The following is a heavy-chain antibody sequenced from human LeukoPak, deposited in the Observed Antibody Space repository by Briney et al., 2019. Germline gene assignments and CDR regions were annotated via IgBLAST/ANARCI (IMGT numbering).Heavy chain of an antibody. V-gene: IGHV4-59*01. CDR1: GGSISNYY. Sequence: SETLSLTCTVSGGSISNYYWSWIRQPPGKGLEWIGYIHYSGSTYYNPSFTSRVTISIDTSKNQLSLRLSSVTAADTAVYYCAREGSRDFWSGPVYYFDYWGQGTLVTVSS. CDR2: IHYSGST. CDR3: AREGSRDFWSGPVYYFDY. D-gene: IGHD3-3*01. J-gene: IGHJ4*02.